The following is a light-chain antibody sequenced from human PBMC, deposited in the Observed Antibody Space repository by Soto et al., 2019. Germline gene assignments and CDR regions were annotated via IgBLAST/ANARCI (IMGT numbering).Light chain of an antibody. V-gene: IGKV1-39*01. CDR2: AAS. CDR1: QTISTS. J-gene: IGKJ1*01. CDR3: QQSYSNPRT. Sequence: DIQMTQSPSSVSASVGDTVTISCRASQTISTSLNWYQQKPGKAPKLLIFAASILQGGVPSRFSGSGSGTDFTLTISSLQPEDFATYYCQQSYSNPRTFGQGTKVDIK.